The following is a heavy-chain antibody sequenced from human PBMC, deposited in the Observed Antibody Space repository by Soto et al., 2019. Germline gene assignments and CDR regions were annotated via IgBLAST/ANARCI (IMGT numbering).Heavy chain of an antibody. Sequence: PSETLSLTCTVSVGSIISGGYYWSWIRQHPGKGLEWIGYIYYSGSTYYNPSLKSRVTISVDTSKNQFSLKLSSVTAADTAVYYCARDARGSSWVGDTYNWFDPWGQGTLVTVSS. D-gene: IGHD6-13*01. CDR3: ARDARGSSWVGDTYNWFDP. V-gene: IGHV4-31*03. J-gene: IGHJ5*02. CDR1: VGSIISGGYY. CDR2: IYYSGST.